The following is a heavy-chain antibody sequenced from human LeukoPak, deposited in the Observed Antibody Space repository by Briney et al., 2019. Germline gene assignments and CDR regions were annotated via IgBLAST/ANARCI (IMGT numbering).Heavy chain of an antibody. J-gene: IGHJ6*04. D-gene: IGHD4-17*01. CDR3: ARQEGTVTKYYYYHMDV. Sequence: GESLKISCKGPGYRFTSYWIGWVRQMPGKGLGWIGIILLDNSDTRYSPSFQGKVTISSNKSIRTAYLQWSSLKASDTAIYYCARQEGTVTKYYYYHMDVWGKGTPVTVSS. V-gene: IGHV5-51*01. CDR2: ILLDNSDT. CDR1: GYRFTSYW.